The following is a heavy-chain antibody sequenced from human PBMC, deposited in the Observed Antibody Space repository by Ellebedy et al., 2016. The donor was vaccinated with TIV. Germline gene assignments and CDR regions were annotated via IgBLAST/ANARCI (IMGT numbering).Heavy chain of an antibody. Sequence: PGGSLRLSCAASGFTFSSYAMSWVRQAPGKGLEWVSTISNTGSRTYYADSVEGRFIISRDNSKKTRYLQMNSRGAEDTAVYYCAKVGRDIVGGAFDIWGQGTMVTVSS. CDR3: AKVGRDIVGGAFDI. V-gene: IGHV3-23*01. J-gene: IGHJ3*02. CDR2: ISNTGSRT. CDR1: GFTFSSYA. D-gene: IGHD2-15*01.